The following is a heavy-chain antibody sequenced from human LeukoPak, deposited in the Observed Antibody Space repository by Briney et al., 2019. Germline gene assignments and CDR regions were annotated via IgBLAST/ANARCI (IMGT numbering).Heavy chain of an antibody. D-gene: IGHD4/OR15-4a*01. J-gene: IGHJ5*02. V-gene: IGHV1-8*01. Sequence: ASVKVSCKASGYSFSSHDINWVRQATGQGLEWMGWMNPKSGNTDHAQKFQGRVTMSRNTSISVAYLELSSLRSEDTAVYYCAIAYGGNGNWFDPWGQGTLVTVSS. CDR3: AIAYGGNGNWFDP. CDR1: GYSFSSHD. CDR2: MNPKSGNT.